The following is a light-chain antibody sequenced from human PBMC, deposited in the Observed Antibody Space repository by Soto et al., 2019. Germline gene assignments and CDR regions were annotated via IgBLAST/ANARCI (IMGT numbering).Light chain of an antibody. CDR3: QQYGSSQFT. CDR2: GAS. J-gene: IGKJ3*01. Sequence: EIVLTQSPGTLSLSPGERATLSCRASQSVSSSYLAWYQQKTGQAPRLLIYGASSRVTGIPDRFSGSGSGTDFTLTISRLEPEDFAVYYCQQYGSSQFTFGPGTKVDIK. V-gene: IGKV3-20*01. CDR1: QSVSSSY.